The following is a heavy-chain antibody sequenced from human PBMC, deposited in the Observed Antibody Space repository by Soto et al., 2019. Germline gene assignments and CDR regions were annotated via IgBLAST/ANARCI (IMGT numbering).Heavy chain of an antibody. V-gene: IGHV1-69*06. Sequence: ASVKVSCKASGDIFDNYAISWVRQAPGQGLEWLGGISPVIGTTHYAQRFQGRLTITADRSTMTTYMELSGLKSEDTAIYFCARDYSGYDPALNRFDPWGQGTLVTVSS. CDR2: ISPVIGTT. D-gene: IGHD5-12*01. CDR3: ARDYSGYDPALNRFDP. J-gene: IGHJ5*02. CDR1: GDIFDNYA.